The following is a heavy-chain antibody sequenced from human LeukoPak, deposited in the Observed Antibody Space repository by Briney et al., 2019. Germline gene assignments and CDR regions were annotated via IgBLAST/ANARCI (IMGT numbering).Heavy chain of an antibody. D-gene: IGHD3-10*01. V-gene: IGHV5-51*01. CDR2: IFPGDSDS. CDR3: ARIVRGVIDY. CDR1: GYSFTSYW. J-gene: IGHJ4*02. Sequence: GESLKISGKGSGYSFTSYWIGGVRQMPGKGLDWMGIIFPGDSDSSYSPSFQGQVTFPADKSISTAYLQWSSLKASGTAMYYCARIVRGVIDYWGQGTLVTVTS.